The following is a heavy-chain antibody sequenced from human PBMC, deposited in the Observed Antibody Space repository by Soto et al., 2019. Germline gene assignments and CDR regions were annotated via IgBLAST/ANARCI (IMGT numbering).Heavy chain of an antibody. CDR2: IYYSGTT. Sequence: QLQLQESGPGLVKPSETLSLTCIVSGDSISSSSYYWVWIRQPPGKGLEWIGSIYYSGTTYYNPSLESRVTISIDTSKNQLSLKVSSLTAADTAVYYCAKTGPYDILTYWYFDLWGRGTLVTVSS. D-gene: IGHD3-9*01. J-gene: IGHJ2*01. CDR1: GDSISSSSYY. CDR3: AKTGPYDILTYWYFDL. V-gene: IGHV4-39*01.